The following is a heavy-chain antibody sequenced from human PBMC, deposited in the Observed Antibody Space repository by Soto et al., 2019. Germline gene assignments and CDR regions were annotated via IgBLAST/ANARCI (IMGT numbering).Heavy chain of an antibody. CDR3: AGGGEGVGEASFDS. V-gene: IGHV1-3*01. J-gene: IGHJ4*02. CDR1: GYTFTSYT. Sequence: ASVKVSCKTSGYTFTSYTLHWVRQAPGQGLEWMGWINAGNGREKYSQRFQDRVSLSTDKSATTAYMELRSLRSEDTAVYYCAGGGEGVGEASFDSRGQGTQDSVSS. CDR2: INAGNGRE. D-gene: IGHD3-16*01.